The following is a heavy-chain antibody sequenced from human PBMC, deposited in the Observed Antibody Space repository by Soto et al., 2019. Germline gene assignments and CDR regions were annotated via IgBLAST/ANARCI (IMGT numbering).Heavy chain of an antibody. J-gene: IGHJ6*04. V-gene: IGHV1-46*01. CDR2: INPSGGST. D-gene: IGHD6-13*01. CDR3: AREGMDSSSWYPDPLDYYYYYGRDV. Sequence: ASVKVSCKASGYTFTSYYMHWVRQAPGQGLEWMGIINPSGGSTSYAQKFQGRVTMTRDTSTSTVYMELSSLRSEDTAVYYCAREGMDSSSWYPDPLDYYYYYGRDVGGKGPTVPVSS. CDR1: GYTFTSYY.